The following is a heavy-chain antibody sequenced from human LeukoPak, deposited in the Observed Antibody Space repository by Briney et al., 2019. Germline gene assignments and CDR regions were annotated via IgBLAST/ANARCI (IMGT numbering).Heavy chain of an antibody. V-gene: IGHV1-24*01. CDR3: ATVSYYYDSSGYQGYFQH. CDR2: FDPEDGET. J-gene: IGHJ1*01. D-gene: IGHD3-22*01. CDR1: GYTLIELS. Sequence: ASVKVSCKVSGYTLIELSIHWVRQAPGKGLEWMGGFDPEDGETIYAQRFQGRVTMTEDTSTDTAYMELSSLRSEDAAVYYCATVSYYYDSSGYQGYFQHWGQGTLVTVSS.